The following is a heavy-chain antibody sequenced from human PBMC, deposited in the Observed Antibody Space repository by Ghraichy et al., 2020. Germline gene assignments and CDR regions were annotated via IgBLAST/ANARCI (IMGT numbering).Heavy chain of an antibody. J-gene: IGHJ1*01. D-gene: IGHD4-17*01. V-gene: IGHV4-39*01. CDR3: ARSTVTTLGFQH. CDR2: IYYSGST. Sequence: SETLSLTCTVSGGSISSSSYYWGWIRQPPGKGLEWIGSIYYSGSTYYNPSLKSRVTISVDTSKNQFSLKLSSVTAADTAVYYCARSTVTTLGFQHWGQGTLVTVSS. CDR1: GGSISSSSYY.